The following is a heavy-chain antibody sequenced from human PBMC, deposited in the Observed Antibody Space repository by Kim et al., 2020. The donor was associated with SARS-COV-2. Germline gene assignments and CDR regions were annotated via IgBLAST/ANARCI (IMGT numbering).Heavy chain of an antibody. CDR3: ARGSVLRYFDWLLMGGNWFDP. Sequence: SETLSLTCTVSGGSISSGGYYWSWIRQHPGKGLEWIGYIYYSGSTYYNPSLKSRVTISVNTSKNQFSLKLSSVTAADTAVYYCARGSVLRYFDWLLMGGNWFDPWGQGTLVTVSS. CDR2: IYYSGST. CDR1: GGSISSGGYY. J-gene: IGHJ5*02. D-gene: IGHD3-9*01. V-gene: IGHV4-31*03.